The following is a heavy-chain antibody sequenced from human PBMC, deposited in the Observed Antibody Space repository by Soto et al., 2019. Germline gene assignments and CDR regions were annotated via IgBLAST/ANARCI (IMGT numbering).Heavy chain of an antibody. D-gene: IGHD3-10*01. Sequence: QVQLVQSGAEVKKPGSSVKVSCKASGGTFSSYTISWVRQAPGQGLEWMGRIIPILGIANYAQKFQGRVTITTDNSTSTAYMELSSLRSEDTAVYYCALEPYYYGSGSDNWFDPWGQGTLVTVSS. CDR3: ALEPYYYGSGSDNWFDP. CDR2: IIPILGIA. V-gene: IGHV1-69*02. CDR1: GGTFSSYT. J-gene: IGHJ5*02.